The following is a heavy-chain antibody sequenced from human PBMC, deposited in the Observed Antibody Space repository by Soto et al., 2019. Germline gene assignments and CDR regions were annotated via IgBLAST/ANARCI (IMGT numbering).Heavy chain of an antibody. CDR1: GYTFTSYA. CDR2: INAGNGNT. Sequence: GASVKVSCKASGYTFTSYAMHWVRQAPGQRLEWMGWINAGNGNTKYSQKFQGRVTITRDTSASTAYMELSSLRSEDTAVYYCARDKVYYDSSGYSYYFDFWGQVTLVIVSS. V-gene: IGHV1-3*01. CDR3: ARDKVYYDSSGYSYYFDF. J-gene: IGHJ4*02. D-gene: IGHD3-22*01.